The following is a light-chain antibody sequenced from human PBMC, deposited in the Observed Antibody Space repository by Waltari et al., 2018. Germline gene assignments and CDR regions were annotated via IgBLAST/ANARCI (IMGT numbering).Light chain of an antibody. V-gene: IGKV1-5*03. J-gene: IGKJ1*01. Sequence: DIQMTQSPSTLSASVGARVTITCRASQSVSSWLAWYQQRPGKAPNLLIYKASTLEIGVPSRFSGGGSGTEFTLTISSLQPDDFATYYCQQYNTYAPWTFGQGTKVEIK. CDR2: KAS. CDR1: QSVSSW. CDR3: QQYNTYAPWT.